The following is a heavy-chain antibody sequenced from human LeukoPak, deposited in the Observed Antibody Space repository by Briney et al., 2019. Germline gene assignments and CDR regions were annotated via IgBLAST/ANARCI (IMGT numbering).Heavy chain of an antibody. V-gene: IGHV1-8*01. CDR1: GYTFTSYD. D-gene: IGHD3-3*01. J-gene: IGHJ6*02. CDR2: MNPNSGNT. Sequence: GASVKVSCKASGYTFTSYDINWVRQATGQGLEWMGWMNPNSGNTGYAQKFQGRVTMTRNTSISTAYMELSSLRSEDTAVYYCARGTKRVHTIFGVVISPPRDYYYGMDVWGQGTTVTVSS. CDR3: ARGTKRVHTIFGVVISPPRDYYYGMDV.